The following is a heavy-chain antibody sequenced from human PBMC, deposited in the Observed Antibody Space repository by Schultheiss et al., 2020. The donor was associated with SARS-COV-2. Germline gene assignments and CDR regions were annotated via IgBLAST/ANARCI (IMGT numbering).Heavy chain of an antibody. D-gene: IGHD1-26*01. CDR3: AKEARYSGSYSN. Sequence: GGSLRLSCAASGFTFSSYAMHWVRQAPGKGLEWVAVISYDGSNKYYADSVKGRFTISRDNSKNTLYLQMNSLTAEDTAVYYCAKEARYSGSYSNWGQGTLVTVSS. V-gene: IGHV3-30-3*01. CDR2: ISYDGSNK. CDR1: GFTFSSYA. J-gene: IGHJ4*02.